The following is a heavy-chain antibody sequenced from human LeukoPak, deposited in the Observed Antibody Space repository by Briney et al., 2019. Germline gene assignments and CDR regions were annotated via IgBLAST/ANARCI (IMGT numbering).Heavy chain of an antibody. CDR3: AKLWFGEWGTYGMDV. J-gene: IGHJ6*04. V-gene: IGHV4-34*01. Sequence: PSETLSLTCAVYGGPFSGYYWSWIRQPPGKGLEWIGEINHSGSTNYNPSLKSRVTISVDTSKNQFSLKLSSVTAADTAVYYCAKLWFGEWGTYGMDVWGKGTTVTVSS. CDR2: INHSGST. CDR1: GGPFSGYY. D-gene: IGHD3-10*01.